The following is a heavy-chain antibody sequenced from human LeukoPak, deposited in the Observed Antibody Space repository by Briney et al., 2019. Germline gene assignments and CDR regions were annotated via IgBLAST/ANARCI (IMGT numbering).Heavy chain of an antibody. J-gene: IGHJ4*01. D-gene: IGHD3-22*01. Sequence: SETLSLTCTVSGGSISSYYWSWIRQPPGKGLEWIGYIYYSGSTNYNPSLKSRVTISLDTSKNQFSLKLSSVTAADTAVYYCARHGAPYCYDSSGPFDYWGHGTLVTVSS. CDR3: ARHGAPYCYDSSGPFDY. CDR1: GGSISSYY. V-gene: IGHV4-59*08. CDR2: IYYSGST.